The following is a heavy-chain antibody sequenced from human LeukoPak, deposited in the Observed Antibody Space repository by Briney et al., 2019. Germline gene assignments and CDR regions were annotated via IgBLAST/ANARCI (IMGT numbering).Heavy chain of an antibody. V-gene: IGHV4-39*07. D-gene: IGHD1-1*01. J-gene: IGHJ5*02. CDR1: GGSISSRSYY. Sequence: SETLSLTCTVSGGSISSRSYYWGWIRQPPGKGLEWIGSIYYSGSTYYNPSLKSRVTISVDTSKNQFSLKLSSVTAADTAVYYCARVQGVGWNPVAQNWFDPWGQGTPVTVSS. CDR2: IYYSGST. CDR3: ARVQGVGWNPVAQNWFDP.